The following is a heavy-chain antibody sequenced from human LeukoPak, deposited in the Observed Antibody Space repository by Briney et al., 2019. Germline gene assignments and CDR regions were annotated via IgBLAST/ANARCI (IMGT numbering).Heavy chain of an antibody. CDR3: ARDLGSGGGLDY. CDR1: GGSISYY. J-gene: IGHJ4*02. Sequence: PSETLPLTRLLCGGSISYYWTWIRQPPGQGLEWIGYISNTGSTNSNPSLKSRVTISVDTSKNQLSLKLTSVTAADTAVYYCARDLGSGGGLDYWGQGTLVTVSS. V-gene: IGHV4-59*01. CDR2: ISNTGST.